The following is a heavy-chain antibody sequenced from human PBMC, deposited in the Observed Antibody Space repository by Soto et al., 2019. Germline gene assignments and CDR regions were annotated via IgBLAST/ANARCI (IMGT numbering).Heavy chain of an antibody. CDR1: GFTFSSYA. J-gene: IGHJ1*01. V-gene: IGHV3-23*01. Sequence: VGSLRLSCAASGFTFSSYAMSWVRQAPGKGLEWVSAISGSGGSTYYADSVKGRFTISRDNSKNTLYLQMNSLRAEDTAVYYCAKGSYYYGSGSPRWFQHWGQGTLVTVSS. CDR2: ISGSGGST. D-gene: IGHD3-10*01. CDR3: AKGSYYYGSGSPRWFQH.